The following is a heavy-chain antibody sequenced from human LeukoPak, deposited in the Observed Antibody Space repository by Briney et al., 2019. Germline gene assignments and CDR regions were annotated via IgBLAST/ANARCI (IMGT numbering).Heavy chain of an antibody. D-gene: IGHD2-2*01. Sequence: ASVKVPCKASGYTFTSYGISWVRQAPGQGLEWMGWISAYNGNTNYAQKLQGRVTMTTDTSTSTAYMELRSLRSDDTAVYYCARLQLLQAYYYYYYMDVWGKGTTVTVSS. CDR2: ISAYNGNT. CDR1: GYTFTSYG. V-gene: IGHV1-18*01. CDR3: ARLQLLQAYYYYYYMDV. J-gene: IGHJ6*03.